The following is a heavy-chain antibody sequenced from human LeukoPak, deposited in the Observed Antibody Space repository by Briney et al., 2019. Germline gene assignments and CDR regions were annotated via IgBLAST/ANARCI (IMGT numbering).Heavy chain of an antibody. D-gene: IGHD4/OR15-4a*01. J-gene: IGHJ4*02. CDR1: GFTFTSYA. Sequence: GGSLRLSCAASGFTFTSYAMSWVRQPLGKGLEWVSAISPSGTDTYYADSVKGRFTISRDNSRNTLDLQMSSLSAEDSAVYYCAKRGAYETMAAFDYWGQGTLVTVSS. CDR3: AKRGAYETMAAFDY. CDR2: ISPSGTDT. V-gene: IGHV3-23*01.